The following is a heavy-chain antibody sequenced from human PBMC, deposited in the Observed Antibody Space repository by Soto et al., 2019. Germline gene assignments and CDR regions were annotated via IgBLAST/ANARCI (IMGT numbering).Heavy chain of an antibody. CDR3: ASWVGDYASFDY. CDR2: IWYDGSNK. Sequence: QVQLVESGGGVVQPGRSLRLSCAASGFTFSSYGMHWVRQAPGKGLEWVAVIWYDGSNKYYAGSVKGRFTISRDNSKNTLYLQMNSLRAEDTAVYYCASWVGDYASFDYWGQGTLVTVSS. J-gene: IGHJ4*02. D-gene: IGHD4-17*01. CDR1: GFTFSSYG. V-gene: IGHV3-33*01.